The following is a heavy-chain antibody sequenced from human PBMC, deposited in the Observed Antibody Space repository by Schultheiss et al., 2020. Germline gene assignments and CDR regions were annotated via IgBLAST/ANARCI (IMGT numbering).Heavy chain of an antibody. CDR1: GYKFNTYW. CDR2: ISSSSSNI. CDR3: TRQPNYGDYGMDDPGNYYYGMDV. Sequence: GESLKISCTGSGYKFNTYWVGWVRQAPGKGLEWVSYISSSSSNIYYADSVKGRFAISRDNAKNTAYLQMNSLKTEDTAVYYCTRQPNYGDYGMDDPGNYYYGMDVWGQGTTVTVSS. V-gene: IGHV3-48*04. D-gene: IGHD4-17*01. J-gene: IGHJ6*02.